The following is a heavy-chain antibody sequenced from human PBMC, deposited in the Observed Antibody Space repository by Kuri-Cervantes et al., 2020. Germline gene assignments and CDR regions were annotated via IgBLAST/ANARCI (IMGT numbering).Heavy chain of an antibody. Sequence: GGSLRLSCAASGFPFGDYGMHWVRQAPGKGLEWVSGISWNSRDIGYADSVKGRFTISRDNAKNSLDLQMNGLRAEDTALYYCARGLWFGEPYFDYWGQGTLVTVSS. D-gene: IGHD3-10*01. J-gene: IGHJ4*02. CDR3: ARGLWFGEPYFDY. CDR2: ISWNSRDI. CDR1: GFPFGDYG. V-gene: IGHV3-9*01.